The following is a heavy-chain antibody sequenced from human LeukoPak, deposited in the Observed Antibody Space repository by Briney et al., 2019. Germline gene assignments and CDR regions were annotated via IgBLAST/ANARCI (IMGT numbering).Heavy chain of an antibody. CDR2: ISYDGSNK. D-gene: IGHD3-16*01. Sequence: GGSLRLSCAASGFTFSSYGMHWVRQAPGKGLEWVAVISYDGSNKYYADSVKGRFTISRDNSKNTLYLQMNSLRAEDTAVYYCAREDYDYVWGSPRAFDIWGQGTMVTVSS. J-gene: IGHJ3*02. V-gene: IGHV3-30*03. CDR3: AREDYDYVWGSPRAFDI. CDR1: GFTFSSYG.